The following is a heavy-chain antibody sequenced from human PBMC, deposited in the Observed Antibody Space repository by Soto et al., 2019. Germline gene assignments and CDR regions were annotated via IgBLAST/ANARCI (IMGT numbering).Heavy chain of an antibody. Sequence: SETLSLTCTVSGGSISSDYWSWIRQPPGKGLEWIGYIYYSGSTNYNPSLKSRVTISVDTSKNQFSLKLSSVTAADTAVYYCAVQEWELLNAFDIWGQGTMITVSS. J-gene: IGHJ3*02. D-gene: IGHD1-26*01. V-gene: IGHV4-59*01. CDR1: GGSISSDY. CDR2: IYYSGST. CDR3: AVQEWELLNAFDI.